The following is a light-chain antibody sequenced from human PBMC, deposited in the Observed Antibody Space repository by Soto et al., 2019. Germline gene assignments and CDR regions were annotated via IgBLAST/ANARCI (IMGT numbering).Light chain of an antibody. V-gene: IGLV2-14*03. Sequence: QSVLTQPASVSGSPGQSITISCTGTSRDVGAYDYVSWYLQYPDKAPQLLIYYVDHRPSGVSGRFSGPKSGNTASLTISGLQAEDEGDYYCCSYADGSIYFFGTGTKVTVL. CDR3: CSYADGSIYF. CDR1: SRDVGAYDY. CDR2: YVD. J-gene: IGLJ1*01.